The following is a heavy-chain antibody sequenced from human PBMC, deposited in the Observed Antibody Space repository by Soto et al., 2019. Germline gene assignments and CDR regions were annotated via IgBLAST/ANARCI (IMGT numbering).Heavy chain of an antibody. CDR2: IYSGGGT. D-gene: IGHD3-10*01. Sequence: GGSLRLSCAASGFSVSNKYMNWVRQAPGRGLEWVSVIYSGGGTYYAESVKGRFTVSRDNSKNTVYLQMNTLRPEDTAVYYCAREGGSYGPFDCWGQGTLVTVSS. V-gene: IGHV3-53*01. CDR3: AREGGSYGPFDC. J-gene: IGHJ4*02. CDR1: GFSVSNKY.